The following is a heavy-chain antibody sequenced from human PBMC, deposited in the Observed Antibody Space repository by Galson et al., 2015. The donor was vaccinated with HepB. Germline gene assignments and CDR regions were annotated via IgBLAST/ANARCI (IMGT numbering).Heavy chain of an antibody. CDR2: FDPEDGET. V-gene: IGHV1-24*01. Sequence: SVKVSCKVSGYTLTELSMHWVRQAPGKGLEWMGGFDPEDGETIYAQKFQGRVTMTEDTSTDTAYMELSSLRSEDTAVYYCATVKTGTTNYYYGMDVWGQGTTVTVSS. D-gene: IGHD1-7*01. CDR3: ATVKTGTTNYYYGMDV. J-gene: IGHJ6*02. CDR1: GYTLTELS.